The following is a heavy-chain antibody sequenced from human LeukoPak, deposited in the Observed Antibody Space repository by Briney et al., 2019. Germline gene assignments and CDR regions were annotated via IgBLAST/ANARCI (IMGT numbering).Heavy chain of an antibody. CDR3: ARAGQRITMIVVVTSWFDP. CDR1: GYTFTSYG. Sequence: GASVKVSCKASGYTFTSYGISWVRQAPGQGLEWMGWISAYNGNTNYAQELQGRVTMTTDTSTSTAYMELRSLRSDDTAVYYRARAGQRITMIVVVTSWFDPWGQGTLVAVSS. J-gene: IGHJ5*02. CDR2: ISAYNGNT. V-gene: IGHV1-18*01. D-gene: IGHD3-22*01.